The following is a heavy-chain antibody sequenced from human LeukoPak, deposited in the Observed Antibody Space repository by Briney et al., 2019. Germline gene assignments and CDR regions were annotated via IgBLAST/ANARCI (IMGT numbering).Heavy chain of an antibody. V-gene: IGHV3-48*03. J-gene: IGHJ4*02. CDR3: ARAPHSPEQPIDY. CDR2: ISSSGSTI. CDR1: GFTFSSYE. Sequence: GGTLRLSCAASGFTFSSYEMNWGRQGPGEGRGWGSYISSSGSTIYYADSVKGRFTISRDNAKNSLYLQMNSLRAEDTAVYYCARAPHSPEQPIDYWGQGTLVTVSS. D-gene: IGHD6-13*01.